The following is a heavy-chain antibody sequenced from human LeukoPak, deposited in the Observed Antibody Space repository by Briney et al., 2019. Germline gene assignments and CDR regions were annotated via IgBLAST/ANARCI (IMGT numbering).Heavy chain of an antibody. CDR3: ARQGEAAANDY. V-gene: IGHV5-51*01. J-gene: IGHJ4*02. Sequence: GESLKISCKGSGYSFTTYWIGWVRQMPGKGLEWMGIIYPGDSNTRYSPSFRGQVTFSVDKFISTAYVHWSSLKASDTAMYYCARQGEAAANDYWGQGTLVTVSS. D-gene: IGHD6-25*01. CDR1: GYSFTTYW. CDR2: IYPGDSNT.